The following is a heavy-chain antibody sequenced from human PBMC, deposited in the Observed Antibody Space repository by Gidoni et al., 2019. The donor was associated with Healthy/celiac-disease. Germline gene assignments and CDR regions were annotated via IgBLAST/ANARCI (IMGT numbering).Heavy chain of an antibody. J-gene: IGHJ6*03. Sequence: QVQLVQSGAEVKKPGASVKVSCKASGYTFPSYDINWVRQATGQGLEWMGWMNPNSGNTGYAQKFQGRVTMTRNTSISTAYMELSSLRSEDTAVYYCARGRTWLETYYYYYMDVWGKGTTVTVSS. V-gene: IGHV1-8*01. CDR3: ARGRTWLETYYYYYMDV. D-gene: IGHD6-19*01. CDR2: MNPNSGNT. CDR1: GYTFPSYD.